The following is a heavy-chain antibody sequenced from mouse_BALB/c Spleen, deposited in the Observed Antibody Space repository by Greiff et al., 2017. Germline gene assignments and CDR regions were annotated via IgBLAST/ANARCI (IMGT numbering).Heavy chain of an antibody. J-gene: IGHJ1*01. CDR3: ARPPDGYYVFDV. CDR1: GFTFSSYG. V-gene: IGHV5-6*02. Sequence: DVKLVESGGDLVKPGGSLKLSCAASGFTFSSYGMSWVRQTPDKRLEWVATISSGGSYTYYADSVKGRFTISRDNAKNTLYLQMSSLKSEDTAMYYCARPPDGYYVFDVWGAGTTVTVSS. D-gene: IGHD2-3*01. CDR2: ISSGGSYT.